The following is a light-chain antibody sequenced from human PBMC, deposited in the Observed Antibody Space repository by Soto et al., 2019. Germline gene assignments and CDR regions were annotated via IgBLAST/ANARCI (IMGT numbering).Light chain of an antibody. Sequence: EIVLTQSPATLSLSPGERATLSCGASQSVSSNYLAWYQHKPGLAPRLVIFAASTRATGIPDRFSGSGSGTDFTLTINRLEPEDFAIYYGHQYGSTPQTFGQGTKVEVK. CDR1: QSVSSNY. CDR3: HQYGSTPQT. V-gene: IGKV3D-20*01. CDR2: AAS. J-gene: IGKJ1*01.